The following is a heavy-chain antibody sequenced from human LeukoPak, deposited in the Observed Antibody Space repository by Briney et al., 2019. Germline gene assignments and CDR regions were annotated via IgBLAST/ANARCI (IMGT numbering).Heavy chain of an antibody. CDR2: IKEDGSQK. D-gene: IGHD3-10*01. CDR1: GFTFSSYS. CDR3: AGDRGYLQFDY. Sequence: GGSLRLSCAASGFTFSSYSMNWVRQTPGKGLEWVANIKEDGSQKYYADSVMGRFTISRDNAENSLYLQLNSLRAEDTAMYYCAGDRGYLQFDYWGQGTLVTVSS. V-gene: IGHV3-7*03. J-gene: IGHJ4*02.